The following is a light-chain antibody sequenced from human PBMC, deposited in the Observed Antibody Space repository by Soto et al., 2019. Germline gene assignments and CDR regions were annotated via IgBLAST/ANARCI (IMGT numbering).Light chain of an antibody. Sequence: QSVLSQPAYVSGSRWPPHTISHTGNRREVGDYNLVSWYQQHPGKAPKLMIYDVSTRPSGVSNRFSGSKSGNTASLTISGLQAEDEADYYCSSYTTSSTLEGVFGTGTKVTVL. V-gene: IGLV2-14*03. CDR1: RREVGDYNL. CDR3: SSYTTSSTLEGV. J-gene: IGLJ1*01. CDR2: DVS.